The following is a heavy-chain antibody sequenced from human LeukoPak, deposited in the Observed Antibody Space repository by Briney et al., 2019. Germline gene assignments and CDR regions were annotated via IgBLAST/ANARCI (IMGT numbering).Heavy chain of an antibody. CDR2: ISGSGGST. D-gene: IGHD2-2*01. CDR3: AKDVPVAYFDY. J-gene: IGHJ4*02. V-gene: IGHV3-23*01. CDR1: GFTFSSYA. Sequence: GGSLRLSCAASGFTFSSYAMSWVRQAPGKGLEWVSAISGSGGSTYYAESVKGRFTISRDSSKNTVYLQVNSLRAEDTAVYFCAKDVPVAYFDYWGQGTLVTVSS.